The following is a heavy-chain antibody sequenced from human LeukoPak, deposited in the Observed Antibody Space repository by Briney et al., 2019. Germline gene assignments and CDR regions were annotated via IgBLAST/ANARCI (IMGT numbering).Heavy chain of an antibody. Sequence: GGSLRLSCAASGFTFSSYSMNWVRQAPGKGLEWVSYISSSSSTIYYADSVKGRFTISRDNSKNSLYLQMNSLRTEDTALYYCAKGREAYCGGDCSSSPFDYWGQGTLVTVSS. CDR3: AKGREAYCGGDCSSSPFDY. CDR2: ISSSSSTI. V-gene: IGHV3-48*04. D-gene: IGHD2-21*02. CDR1: GFTFSSYS. J-gene: IGHJ4*02.